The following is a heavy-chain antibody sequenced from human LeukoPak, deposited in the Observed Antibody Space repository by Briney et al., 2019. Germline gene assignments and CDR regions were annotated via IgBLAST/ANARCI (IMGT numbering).Heavy chain of an antibody. J-gene: IGHJ5*02. CDR3: AREECSGGSCYFRFDP. CDR2: ISSSSSYI. V-gene: IGHV3-21*01. Sequence: GGSLRLSRAASGFTFSSYSMNWVRQAPGKGLEWVSSISSSSSYIYYADSVKGRFTISRDNAKNSLYLQMNSLRAEDTAVYYCAREECSGGSCYFRFDPWGQGTLVTVSS. D-gene: IGHD2-15*01. CDR1: GFTFSSYS.